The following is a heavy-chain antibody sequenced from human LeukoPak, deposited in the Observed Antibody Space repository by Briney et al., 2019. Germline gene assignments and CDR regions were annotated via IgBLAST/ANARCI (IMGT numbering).Heavy chain of an antibody. CDR2: IDHTGSA. D-gene: IGHD3-10*01. V-gene: IGHV4-34*01. CDR3: ARKPIFASGRHWYYFDN. J-gene: IGHJ4*02. CDR1: GGSFSAYY. Sequence: PSETLSLTCAVYGGSFSAYYWRWIRQPPGKGLEWIGEIDHTGSANYNPSLKSRVTISVDTSKNQFSLKLNSVTAADTAIYYCARKPIFASGRHWYYFDNWGQGTLVTVSS.